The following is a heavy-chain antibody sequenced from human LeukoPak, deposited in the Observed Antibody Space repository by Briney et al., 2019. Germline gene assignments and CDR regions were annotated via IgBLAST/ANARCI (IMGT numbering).Heavy chain of an antibody. J-gene: IGHJ4*02. CDR2: ISSSSSYI. CDR1: GFTFSSYS. Sequence: GGSLRLSCAASGFTFSSYSMNWVRQAPGKGLEWVSSISSSSSYIYYADSVKGRFTISRDNAKNSLYLQMNSLRAEDTAVYYCASVLGSTSDIDYWGQETLVTVSS. V-gene: IGHV3-21*01. D-gene: IGHD2-2*01. CDR3: ASVLGSTSDIDY.